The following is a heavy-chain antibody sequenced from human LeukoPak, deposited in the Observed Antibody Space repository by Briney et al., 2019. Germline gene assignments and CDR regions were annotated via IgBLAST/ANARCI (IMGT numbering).Heavy chain of an antibody. CDR1: GFTFSHYG. J-gene: IGHJ4*02. CDR3: VRDNPRCCGVIPANIDDY. V-gene: IGHV3-30*03. Sequence: GGSLRLSCAASGFTFSHYGMHWVRQAPGKGLEWVAVISYDGSNKYYADSVKGRFTISRDNSKNTVFLQMNSLRAEDTAVYYCVRDNPRCCGVIPANIDDYWGQGTLVTVSS. D-gene: IGHD2-21*01. CDR2: ISYDGSNK.